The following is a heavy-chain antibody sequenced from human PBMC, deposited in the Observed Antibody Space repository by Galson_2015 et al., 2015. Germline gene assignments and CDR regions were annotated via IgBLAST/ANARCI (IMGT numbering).Heavy chain of an antibody. CDR1: GFTFSSYG. CDR3: AREGESSGDYYYYGMDV. D-gene: IGHD6-19*01. J-gene: IGHJ6*02. Sequence: SLRLSCAASGFTFSSYGLHWVRQAPGKGLEWVAVIWYDGSNKYYADSVKGRFTISRDNSKNTLYLQMNSLRAEDTAAYYCAREGESSGDYYYYGMDVWGQGTTVTVSS. CDR2: IWYDGSNK. V-gene: IGHV3-33*01.